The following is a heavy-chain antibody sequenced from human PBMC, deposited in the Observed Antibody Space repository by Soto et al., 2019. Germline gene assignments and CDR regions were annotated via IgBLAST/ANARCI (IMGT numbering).Heavy chain of an antibody. CDR3: ARDVSCSGGSCSSYYYYSGMDV. V-gene: IGHV3-33*01. Sequence: QVQLVESGGGVVQPGRSLRLSCAASGFTFSSYGMHWVRQAPGKGLEWVAVIWYEGSNKYYADSVKGRFTISRENSKNTLYLQLSSLRAEDTAVYYCARDVSCSGGSCSSYYYYSGMDVWGQGTTVTVSS. CDR2: IWYEGSNK. J-gene: IGHJ6*02. CDR1: GFTFSSYG. D-gene: IGHD2-15*01.